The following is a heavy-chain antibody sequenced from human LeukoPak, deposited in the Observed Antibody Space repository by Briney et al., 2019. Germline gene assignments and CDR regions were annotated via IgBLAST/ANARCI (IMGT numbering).Heavy chain of an antibody. Sequence: SETLSLTCAVYGGSFSGYYWSWIRQPPGKGLEWIGEINHSGSTNYNPSLKSRVTISVDTSKNQFSLKLSSVTAADTAVYYCASSNDYGDPFDYWGQGTLATVSS. CDR2: INHSGST. V-gene: IGHV4-34*01. CDR3: ASSNDYGDPFDY. D-gene: IGHD4-17*01. CDR1: GGSFSGYY. J-gene: IGHJ4*02.